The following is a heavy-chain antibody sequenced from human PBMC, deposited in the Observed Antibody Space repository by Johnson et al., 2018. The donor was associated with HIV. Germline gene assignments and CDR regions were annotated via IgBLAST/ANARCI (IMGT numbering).Heavy chain of an antibody. CDR1: GFTFSDFR. CDR2: INVDGREK. CDR3: ARERSLNEYSSSWDAFDI. J-gene: IGHJ3*02. Sequence: VQLVESGGGLVQPGGSLRLSCTASGFTFSDFRMSWVRQAPGRGLEWVANINVDGREKYYVDSVEGRFTISRDNAKNSLFLQMNSLRAGDTAVYYCARERSLNEYSSSWDAFDIWGQGTMVTVSS. D-gene: IGHD6-6*01. V-gene: IGHV3-7*01.